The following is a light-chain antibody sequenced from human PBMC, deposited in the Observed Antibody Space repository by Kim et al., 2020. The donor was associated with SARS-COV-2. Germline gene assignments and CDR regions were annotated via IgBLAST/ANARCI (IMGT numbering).Light chain of an antibody. Sequence: SYELTQPPSVSVSPGQTASITCSGDELGDKYVCXYQQKPGQSPVMVIYGESKRPSGIPERFSGSNSGNTATLTISGTQAMDEGAYYCQAWDSSTVVFGGG. CDR3: QAWDSSTVV. V-gene: IGLV3-1*01. J-gene: IGLJ2*01. CDR1: ELGDKY. CDR2: GES.